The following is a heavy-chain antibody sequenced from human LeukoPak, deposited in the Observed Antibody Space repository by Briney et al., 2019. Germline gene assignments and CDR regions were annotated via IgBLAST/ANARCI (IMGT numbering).Heavy chain of an antibody. Sequence: GGSLRLSCVVSGFTFRSYSMNWVRQAPGKGLEWVSYISSSNSTVYYADSVKGRFTISRDNSKNTLYLQMNSLRAEDTAVYYCTLCSSTSCYAAFDIWGQGTMVTVSS. CDR2: ISSSNSTV. CDR3: TLCSSTSCYAAFDI. V-gene: IGHV3-48*01. D-gene: IGHD2-2*01. CDR1: GFTFRSYS. J-gene: IGHJ3*02.